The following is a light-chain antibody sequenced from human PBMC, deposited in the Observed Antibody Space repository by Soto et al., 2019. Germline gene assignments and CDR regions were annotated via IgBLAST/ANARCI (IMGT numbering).Light chain of an antibody. Sequence: QLVLTQPPSVSGAPGQRVTISCTGSSCNIGAGYDVHWYQQLPGAAPKLLIYGNTNRPSGVPDRFSGSKSGTSASLAITGLQADDEADYYCQSYDNSLSGSGVLFGGGTQLTVL. CDR2: GNT. J-gene: IGLJ2*01. CDR3: QSYDNSLSGSGVL. V-gene: IGLV1-40*01. CDR1: SCNIGAGYD.